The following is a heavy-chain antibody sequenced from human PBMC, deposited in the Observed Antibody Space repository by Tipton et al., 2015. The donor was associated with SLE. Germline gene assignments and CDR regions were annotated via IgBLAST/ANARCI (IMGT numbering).Heavy chain of an antibody. Sequence: TLSLTCAVSGYSISSGYYWAWIRQPPGKGLEWIGYIYYSGNSYSNPSLKSRVTISVDTSKNQFSLNLTSVTAADTAVYYCARADYGDYPFDYWGQGTLVTVSS. CDR3: ARADYGDYPFDY. J-gene: IGHJ4*02. CDR2: IYYSGNS. D-gene: IGHD4-17*01. CDR1: GYSISSGYY. V-gene: IGHV4-31*11.